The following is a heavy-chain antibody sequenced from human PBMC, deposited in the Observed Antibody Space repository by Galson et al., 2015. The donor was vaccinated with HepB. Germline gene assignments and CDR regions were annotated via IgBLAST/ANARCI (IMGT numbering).Heavy chain of an antibody. J-gene: IGHJ4*02. CDR1: GFTFSSYA. Sequence: SLRLSCAASGFTFSSYAMHWVRQAPGKGLEWVAVISYDGSNKYYADSVKGRFTISRDNSKNTLYLRMNSLRAEDTAVYYCAKVRGGKAASPKTDYWGQGTLVTVSS. V-gene: IGHV3-30*04. CDR3: AKVRGGKAASPKTDY. CDR2: ISYDGSNK. D-gene: IGHD1-26*01.